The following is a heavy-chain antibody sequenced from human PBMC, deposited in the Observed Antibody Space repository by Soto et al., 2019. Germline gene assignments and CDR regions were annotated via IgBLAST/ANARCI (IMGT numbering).Heavy chain of an antibody. V-gene: IGHV1-69*13. J-gene: IGHJ4*02. CDR1: GGTFSSYA. CDR2: IIPIFGTA. D-gene: IGHD5-12*01. CDR3: ARDLADWYSGYDLVPGY. Sequence: ASVKVSCKASGGTFSSYAISWVRQAPGQGLEWMGGIIPIFGTANYAQKFQGRVTITADESTSTAYMELSSLRSEDTAVYYCARDLADWYSGYDLVPGYWGQGTLVTSPQ.